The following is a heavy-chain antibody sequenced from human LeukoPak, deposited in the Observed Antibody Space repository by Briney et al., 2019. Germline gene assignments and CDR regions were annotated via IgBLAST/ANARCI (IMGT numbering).Heavy chain of an antibody. J-gene: IGHJ4*02. CDR3: ARVPVTGILGRNFDY. V-gene: IGHV4-39*07. D-gene: IGHD2-21*02. Sequence: SETLSLTCTVSGGSISSSSYYWGWIRQPPGKGLEWIGSIYYSGSTYYNPSLKSRVTISVDTSKNQFSLNLSSVTAADTAVYYCARVPVTGILGRNFDYWGQGTLVTVSS. CDR2: IYYSGST. CDR1: GGSISSSSYY.